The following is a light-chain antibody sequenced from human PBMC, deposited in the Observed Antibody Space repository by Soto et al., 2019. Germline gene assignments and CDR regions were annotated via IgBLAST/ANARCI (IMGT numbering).Light chain of an antibody. Sequence: DIQMTQSPSSLSASVGDRVTITCRASQGISNYLAWYQQKPGKVPNLLIYAASTLQSGVPSRFSGSGSGTDFTLTISSLRPEDVATYYCQKYNSAPPGVTFGPGTKVDIK. J-gene: IGKJ3*01. V-gene: IGKV1-27*01. CDR3: QKYNSAPPGVT. CDR2: AAS. CDR1: QGISNY.